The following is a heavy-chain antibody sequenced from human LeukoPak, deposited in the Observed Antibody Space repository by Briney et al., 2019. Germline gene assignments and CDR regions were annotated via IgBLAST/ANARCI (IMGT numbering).Heavy chain of an antibody. Sequence: ASVKVSCKASGYTFTSYDINWVRQATGQRLEWMGWINAGNGNTKYSQKFQGRVTITRDTSASTAYMELSSLRSEDTAVYYCARAGKDVLRYFDWLSETTSLGYWGQGTLVTVSS. CDR1: GYTFTSYD. CDR2: INAGNGNT. D-gene: IGHD3-9*01. CDR3: ARAGKDVLRYFDWLSETTSLGY. J-gene: IGHJ4*02. V-gene: IGHV1-3*01.